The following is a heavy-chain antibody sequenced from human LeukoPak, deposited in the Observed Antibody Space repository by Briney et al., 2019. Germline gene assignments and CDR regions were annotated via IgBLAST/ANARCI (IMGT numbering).Heavy chain of an antibody. Sequence: GGSLRLSCAASGFTFSYYSMNWVRQAPGKGLEWVSSISSTSRSYIYYADSVKGRFTISRDNAKNSLYLQMNSLRAEDTAVYYCPREHSGYDFPGRDYYYMDVWGKGTTVTVSS. D-gene: IGHD5-12*01. CDR1: GFTFSYYS. CDR2: ISSTSRSYI. CDR3: PREHSGYDFPGRDYYYMDV. J-gene: IGHJ6*03. V-gene: IGHV3-21*01.